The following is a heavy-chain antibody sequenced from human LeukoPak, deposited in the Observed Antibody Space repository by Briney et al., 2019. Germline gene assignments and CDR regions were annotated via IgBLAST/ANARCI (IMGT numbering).Heavy chain of an antibody. CDR3: VRAPTTGAYYFDY. Sequence: PGGSLRLSCAASGFTFSGYSMTWVRQAPGKGLEWVSSISSTSSYIYYADSLKGRFTISRDNTKNSLSLQMNSLRAEDTAVYYCVRAPTTGAYYFDYWGQGTLITVSS. CDR2: ISSTSSYI. J-gene: IGHJ4*02. CDR1: GFTFSGYS. V-gene: IGHV3-21*01. D-gene: IGHD1-26*01.